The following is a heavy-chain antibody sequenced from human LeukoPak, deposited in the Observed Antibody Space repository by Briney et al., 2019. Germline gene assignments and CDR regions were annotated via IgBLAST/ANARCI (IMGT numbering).Heavy chain of an antibody. CDR3: ARVRRFEWLYDAFDI. Sequence: GGSLRLSCAASGFTFSSYWMHWVRQAPGKGLVWVSRINSDGSSTSYADSVKGRFTISRDNAKNTLYLQMNSLRAEDTAVYYCARVRRFEWLYDAFDIWGQGTMVTVSS. CDR1: GFTFSSYW. V-gene: IGHV3-74*01. J-gene: IGHJ3*02. D-gene: IGHD5-12*01. CDR2: INSDGSST.